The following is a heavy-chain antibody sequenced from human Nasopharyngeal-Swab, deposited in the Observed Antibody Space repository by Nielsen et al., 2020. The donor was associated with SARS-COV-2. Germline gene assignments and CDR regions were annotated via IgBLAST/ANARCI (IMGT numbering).Heavy chain of an antibody. Sequence: GGSLRLSCAASGFTFSSYGMHWVRQAPGKGLEWVAVIWYDGSNKYYADSVKGRFTISRDNSKNMLYLQMNSLRAEDTAVYYCARDSSGWYYFDYWGQGTLVTVSS. CDR2: IWYDGSNK. V-gene: IGHV3-33*01. CDR3: ARDSSGWYYFDY. D-gene: IGHD6-19*01. J-gene: IGHJ4*02. CDR1: GFTFSSYG.